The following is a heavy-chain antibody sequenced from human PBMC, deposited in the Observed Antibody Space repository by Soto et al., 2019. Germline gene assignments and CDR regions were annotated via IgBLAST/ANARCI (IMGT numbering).Heavy chain of an antibody. V-gene: IGHV3-48*03. D-gene: IGHD6-19*01. CDR2: ISYSGSMI. Sequence: EVQLVESGGGLVQPGGSLRLSCAASGFRFSDYEMNWVRQAPGKGLEWISYISYSGSMIYYADSVQGRFTISRDNTKTSVYLQMNSLRADDTALSYRVREMGSSNWDSHWGQRTLVTVSS. CDR3: VREMGSSNWDSH. J-gene: IGHJ4*02. CDR1: GFRFSDYE.